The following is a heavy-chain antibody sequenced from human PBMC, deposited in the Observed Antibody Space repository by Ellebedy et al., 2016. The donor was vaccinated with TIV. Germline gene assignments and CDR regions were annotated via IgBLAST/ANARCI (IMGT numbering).Heavy chain of an antibody. CDR3: ARESEASGGDY. D-gene: IGHD3-16*01. V-gene: IGHV1-18*01. CDR1: GYTFTNYG. CDR2: SSNGNT. Sequence: ASVKVSXXASGYTFTNYGINWVRQAPGQRLEWMGWSSNGNTNYAQKFQGRVTMTTDTSTSTAYMELRSLRSDDTAVYYCARESEASGGDYWGQGTQVTVSS. J-gene: IGHJ4*02.